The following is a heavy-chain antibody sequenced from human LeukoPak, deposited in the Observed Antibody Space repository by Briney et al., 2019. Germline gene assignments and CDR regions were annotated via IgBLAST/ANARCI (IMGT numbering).Heavy chain of an antibody. D-gene: IGHD5-12*01. J-gene: IGHJ4*02. CDR2: ISSSSSYI. CDR1: GFTFSSYS. V-gene: IGHV3-21*01. Sequence: GGSLRLSCAASGFTFSSYSMNWVRQAPGKGLEWVSSISSSSSYIYYADSVKGRFTISRDNAKNSLYLQMNSLRAEDTAVYYCARGLSLDRYSGYDRYYFDYWGRGTLVTVSS. CDR3: ARGLSLDRYSGYDRYYFDY.